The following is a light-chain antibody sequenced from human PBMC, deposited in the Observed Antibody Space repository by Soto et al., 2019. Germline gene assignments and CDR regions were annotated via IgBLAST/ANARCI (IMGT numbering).Light chain of an antibody. CDR1: QGVKTF. Sequence: EIVLTQSPATLSLSPGERATLSCRASQGVKTFLVWYQHRPGQAPRVLIYDASHRATGIPARFSGSGSGTDFTLTISSLEPEDAALYYCQQRSNWPPITVGQGTRLEIK. J-gene: IGKJ5*01. CDR2: DAS. V-gene: IGKV3-11*01. CDR3: QQRSNWPPIT.